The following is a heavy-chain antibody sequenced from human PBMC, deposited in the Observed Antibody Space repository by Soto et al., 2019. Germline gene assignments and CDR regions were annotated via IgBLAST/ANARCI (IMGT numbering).Heavy chain of an antibody. CDR2: ISGSGGST. J-gene: IGHJ4*02. Sequence: EVQLLESGGGLVQPGGSLRLSCAASGFTFSSYAMSWVRQAPGKGLEWVSAISGSGGSTYYADSVKGRFTISRDNSKNTLHLQMNSVRAEDTAVYYCANGPIFGVVMGHYFDYWGQGTLVTVSS. CDR3: ANGPIFGVVMGHYFDY. D-gene: IGHD3-3*01. CDR1: GFTFSSYA. V-gene: IGHV3-23*01.